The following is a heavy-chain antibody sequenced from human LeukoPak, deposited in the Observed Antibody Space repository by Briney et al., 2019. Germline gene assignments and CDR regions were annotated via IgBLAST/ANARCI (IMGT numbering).Heavy chain of an antibody. CDR3: AKPKTWIQLWFDFDY. CDR2: ISGSGGST. Sequence: GGSLRLSCAASGFTFSSYAMSWVRQAPGKGLEWVSAISGSGGSTYYADSVKGRFTISRDNSKNTLYLQMNSLRAEDTAVYYCAKPKTWIQLWFDFDYWDQGTLVTVSS. V-gene: IGHV3-23*01. J-gene: IGHJ4*02. D-gene: IGHD5-18*01. CDR1: GFTFSSYA.